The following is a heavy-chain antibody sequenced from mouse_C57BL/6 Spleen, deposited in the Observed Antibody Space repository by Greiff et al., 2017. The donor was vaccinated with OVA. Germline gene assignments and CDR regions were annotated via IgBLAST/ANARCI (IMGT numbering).Heavy chain of an antibody. CDR2: INPSTGGT. V-gene: IGHV1-42*01. CDR1: GYSFTGYY. CDR3: ARGATVVGYYAMDY. Sequence: LVESGPELVKPGASVKISCKASGYSFTGYYMNWVKQSPEKSLEWIGEINPSTGGTTYNQKFKAKATLTVDKSSSTAYMQLKSLTSEDSAVYYCARGATVVGYYAMDYWGQGTSVTVSS. J-gene: IGHJ4*01. D-gene: IGHD1-1*01.